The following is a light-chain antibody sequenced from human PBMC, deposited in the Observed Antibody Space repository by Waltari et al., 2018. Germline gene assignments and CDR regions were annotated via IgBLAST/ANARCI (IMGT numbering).Light chain of an antibody. Sequence: IQMTQSPSSLSASIGDRLTITCRASQGIAKFLNWYQQKPGQAPKPLIYAASSLQREIPSRFSGSGSGTDFTLTITSLQPDDFATYYCQQSYSDAPYTFGPGTKLEIK. CDR2: AAS. V-gene: IGKV1-39*01. J-gene: IGKJ2*01. CDR3: QQSYSDAPYT. CDR1: QGIAKF.